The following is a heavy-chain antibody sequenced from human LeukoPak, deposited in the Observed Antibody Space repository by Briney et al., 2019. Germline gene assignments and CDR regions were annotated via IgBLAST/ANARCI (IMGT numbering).Heavy chain of an antibody. D-gene: IGHD3-10*01. Sequence: SETLSLTCAVYGGSFSGCYWSWIRQPPGKGLEWIGEINHSGSTNYNPSLKSRVTISVDTSKNQFSLKLSSVTAADTAVYYCARRNYYGSGTYWGQGTLVTVSS. CDR3: ARRNYYGSGTY. CDR2: INHSGST. V-gene: IGHV4-34*01. CDR1: GGSFSGCY. J-gene: IGHJ4*02.